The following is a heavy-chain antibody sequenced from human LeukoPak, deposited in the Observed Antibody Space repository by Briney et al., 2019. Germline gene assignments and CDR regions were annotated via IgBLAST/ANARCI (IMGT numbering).Heavy chain of an antibody. CDR2: IIPIFGTA. CDR3: ARGTIFGVVPYYYYMDV. CDR1: GGTCSSYA. D-gene: IGHD3-3*01. J-gene: IGHJ6*03. Sequence: SVKVSCKASGGTCSSYAISWVRQAPGQGLEWMGRIIPIFGTANYAQKFQGRVTITTDESTSTAYMELSSLRSEDTAVYCCARGTIFGVVPYYYYMDVWGKGTTVTVSS. V-gene: IGHV1-69*05.